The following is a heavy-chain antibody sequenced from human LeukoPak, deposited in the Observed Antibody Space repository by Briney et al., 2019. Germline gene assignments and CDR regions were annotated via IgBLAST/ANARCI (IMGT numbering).Heavy chain of an antibody. J-gene: IGHJ6*02. CDR2: IKQDGSEK. V-gene: IGHV3-7*03. Sequence: EGSLRLSCAASGFTFSSYWMSWVRQAPGKGLEWVANIKQDGSEKYYVDSVKGRFTISRDNAKNSLYLQMSSLRAEDTAVYYCARARRPYYYYGMDVWGQGTTVTVSS. CDR1: GFTFSSYW. CDR3: ARARRPYYYYGMDV.